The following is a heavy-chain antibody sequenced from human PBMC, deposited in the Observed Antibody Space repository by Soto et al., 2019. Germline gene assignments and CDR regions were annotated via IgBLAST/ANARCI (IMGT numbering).Heavy chain of an antibody. V-gene: IGHV1-18*01. Sequence: QLQLVQSGAEAKKPGASVKVSCKASGYTFPTSTISWVRQAPGQGLEWMGWIKAYSGNTNYAQKLQGRVTRTTDTSTNTAYMELRSLTTDDTARYYSAIADYGDDDYWGQGTLVTVSS. J-gene: IGHJ4*02. D-gene: IGHD4-17*01. CDR3: AIADYGDDDY. CDR1: GYTFPTST. CDR2: IKAYSGNT.